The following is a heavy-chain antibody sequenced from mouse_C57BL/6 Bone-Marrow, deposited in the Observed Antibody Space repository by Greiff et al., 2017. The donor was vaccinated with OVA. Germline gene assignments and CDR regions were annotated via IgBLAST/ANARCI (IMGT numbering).Heavy chain of an antibody. J-gene: IGHJ4*01. V-gene: IGHV1-87*01. CDR2: GQGLEWIG. Sequence: QVQLQQSGPELARPWASVKISCQAFYTFSRRVHFAIRDTNYWMQWVKQRPGQGLEWIGAIYPGNGDTSSNQMFQGKDTLTADPSSSTAYMKLSSLTSEDCAVDYCAWFNWAYAMDYWGQGTSVTVSS. CDR3: SEDCAVDYCAWFNWAYAMDY. D-gene: IGHD4-1*01. CDR1: YTFSRRVH.